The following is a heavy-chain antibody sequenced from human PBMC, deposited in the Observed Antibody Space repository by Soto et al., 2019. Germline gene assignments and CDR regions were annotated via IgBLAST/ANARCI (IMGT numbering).Heavy chain of an antibody. D-gene: IGHD3-22*01. CDR2: IYYSGST. CDR1: GASIISYY. Sequence: SEIPTLTCSVSGASIISYYWSWILQPPWKGLEWLAYIYYSGSTSYNPSLKSRVSISLDTSMNQFSLKLSSVTAADTAVYYCARTYDDSGPNSGGYGFDIWGQAQWSP. V-gene: IGHV4-59*01. J-gene: IGHJ3*02. CDR3: ARTYDDSGPNSGGYGFDI.